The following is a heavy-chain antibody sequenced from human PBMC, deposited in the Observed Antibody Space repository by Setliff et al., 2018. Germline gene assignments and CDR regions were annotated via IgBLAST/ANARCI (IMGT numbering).Heavy chain of an antibody. CDR3: ASTPRRGLDIRTRVGAFDS. Sequence: SETLSLTCSVSGASISSNYWSWIRQSPGKGLEWIGYLYYNGTTRFGPSLESRATISLDTSRNQSSLRLTSVTAADTAVYYCASTPRRGLDIRTRVGAFDSWGQGTVVTVSS. CDR1: GASISSNY. J-gene: IGHJ4*02. D-gene: IGHD1-26*01. V-gene: IGHV4-59*01. CDR2: LYYNGTT.